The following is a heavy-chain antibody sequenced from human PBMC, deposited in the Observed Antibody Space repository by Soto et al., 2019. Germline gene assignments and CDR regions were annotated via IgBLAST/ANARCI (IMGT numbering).Heavy chain of an antibody. CDR3: ARQPVLGEYDSSGYYWFFDY. CDR2: IYYSGST. J-gene: IGHJ4*02. V-gene: IGHV4-39*01. CDR1: GGSISSSSYY. D-gene: IGHD3-22*01. Sequence: SETLSLTCTVSGGSISSSSYYWGWIRQPPGKGLEWIGSIYYSGSTYYNPSLKSRVTISVDTSKNQFSLKLSSVTAADTAVYYCARQPVLGEYDSSGYYWFFDYWGQGTLVTVSS.